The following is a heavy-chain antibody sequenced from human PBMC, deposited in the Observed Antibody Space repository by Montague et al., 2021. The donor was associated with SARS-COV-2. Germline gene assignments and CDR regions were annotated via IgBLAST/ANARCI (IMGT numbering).Heavy chain of an antibody. J-gene: IGHJ5*02. V-gene: IGHV4-39*01. CDR2: GDYSGST. CDR3: ARHVGRGPSAMDWFDP. D-gene: IGHD2-2*01. CDR1: GGSIITSNYY. Sequence: SETLSPTCTVSGGSIITSNYYWGWLRQPPGKGLEWIGSGDYSGSTSYXPSLTSRVTISVDTSKNQFSLKLTSVTAADTAVYYCARHVGRGPSAMDWFDPWGQGTLVTVSS.